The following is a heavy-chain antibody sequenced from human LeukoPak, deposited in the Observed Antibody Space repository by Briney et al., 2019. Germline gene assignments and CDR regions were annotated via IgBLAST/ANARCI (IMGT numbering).Heavy chain of an antibody. CDR3: AKDKGNYGMDV. CDR2: ISYDGSNK. CDR1: GFTFSSYG. V-gene: IGHV3-30*18. J-gene: IGHJ6*02. Sequence: QPGGSLRLSCAASGFTFSSYGMHWVRQAPGKGLEWVAVISYDGSNKYYADSVKGRFTISRDNSKNTLYLQMNSLRAEDTAVYYCAKDKGNYGMDVWGQGTTVTVSS.